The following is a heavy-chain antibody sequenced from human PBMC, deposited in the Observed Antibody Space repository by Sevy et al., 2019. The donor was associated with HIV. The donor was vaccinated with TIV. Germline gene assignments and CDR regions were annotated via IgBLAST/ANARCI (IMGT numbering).Heavy chain of an antibody. CDR1: GGSITSLY. Sequence: SETLSLTCTVSGGSITSLYWNWLRQPPGKGLEWIANIYSNGHINYNPSLKRRVTLSLDTSKNQFSLRLSSVTAADTAMYYCAGENAWGRGYSWGQRTLVTVSS. V-gene: IGHV4-59*08. D-gene: IGHD1-26*01. J-gene: IGHJ4*02. CDR2: IYSNGHI. CDR3: AGENAWGRGYS.